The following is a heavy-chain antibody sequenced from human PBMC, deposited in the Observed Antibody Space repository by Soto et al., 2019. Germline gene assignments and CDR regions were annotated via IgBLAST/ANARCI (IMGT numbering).Heavy chain of an antibody. CDR2: IYPGDSDT. Sequence: PGESLKISCKGSGYSFTSYWIGWVRQMPGKGLEWMGIIYPGDSDTRYSPSFQGQVTISADKSISTAYLQWSSLKASDTAMYYCAILYRFGENVVTAIRYWGQGTLVTVSS. J-gene: IGHJ4*02. V-gene: IGHV5-51*01. D-gene: IGHD2-21*02. CDR1: GYSFTSYW. CDR3: AILYRFGENVVTAIRY.